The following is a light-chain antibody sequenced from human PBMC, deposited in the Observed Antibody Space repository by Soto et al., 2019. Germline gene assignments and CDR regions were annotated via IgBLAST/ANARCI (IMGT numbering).Light chain of an antibody. J-gene: IGKJ1*01. V-gene: IGKV3-20*01. CDR1: QSVSSSY. Sequence: EIVLTQSPGTLSLSPGERATLSCRASQSVSSSYLAWYQQKPGQAPRLLIYGASSRATGIPDRFSGSGSGREFTLTISRLEPEDFAVYYWQQYGSSPWTFGQGTKVEIK. CDR3: QQYGSSPWT. CDR2: GAS.